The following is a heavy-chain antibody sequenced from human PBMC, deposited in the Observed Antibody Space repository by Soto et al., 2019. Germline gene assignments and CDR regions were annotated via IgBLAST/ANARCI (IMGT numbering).Heavy chain of an antibody. J-gene: IGHJ6*02. CDR1: GGTFSSYA. V-gene: IGHV1-69*13. CDR3: ASEVAEYCSGGSCYSLLLGYGMDV. CDR2: IIPIFGTA. Sequence: SVKVSCKVSGGTFSSYAISWVRQAPGQGLEWMGGIIPIFGTANYAQKFQGRVTITADESTSTAYMELSSLRSEDTAVYYCASEVAEYCSGGSCYSLLLGYGMDVWGQGTTVTVSS. D-gene: IGHD2-15*01.